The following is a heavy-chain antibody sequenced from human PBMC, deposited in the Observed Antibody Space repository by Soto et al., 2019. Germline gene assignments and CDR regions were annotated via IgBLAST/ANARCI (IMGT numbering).Heavy chain of an antibody. D-gene: IGHD6-19*01. V-gene: IGHV5-51*01. CDR1: GYSFTSYW. CDR3: ARSDGYSSGLGVPYPY. Sequence: GESLKISCKGSGYSFTSYWIGWVRQMPGKGLEWMGIIYPGDSDTRYSPSFQGQVTISADKSISTAYLQWSSLKASDTAMYYCARSDGYSSGLGVPYPYWGQGTLVTVSS. J-gene: IGHJ4*02. CDR2: IYPGDSDT.